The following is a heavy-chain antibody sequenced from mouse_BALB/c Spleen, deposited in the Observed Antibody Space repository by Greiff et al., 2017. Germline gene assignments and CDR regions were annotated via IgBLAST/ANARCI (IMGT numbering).Heavy chain of an antibody. V-gene: IGHV5-6-3*01. CDR3: ARVPPHYYGSSQYYFDY. J-gene: IGHJ2*01. CDR1: GFTFSSYG. D-gene: IGHD1-1*01. Sequence: EVQRVESGGGLVQPGGSLKLSCAASGFTFSSYGMSWVRQTPDKRLELVATINSNGGSTYYPDSVKGRFTISRDNAKNTLYLQMSSLKSEDTAMYYCARVPPHYYGSSQYYFDYGGQGTTLTVSS. CDR2: INSNGGST.